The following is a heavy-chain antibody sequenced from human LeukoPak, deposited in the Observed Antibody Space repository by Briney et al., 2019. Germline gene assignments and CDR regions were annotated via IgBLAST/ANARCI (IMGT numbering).Heavy chain of an antibody. Sequence: PGGSLRLSCAASGFTFSSYSMNWVRQAPGKGLEWVSSISSSSYIYYADSVKGRFTISRDNAKNSLYLQMNSLRAEDTAVYYCARDLVSVDIVATSIFDYWGQGTLVTVSS. D-gene: IGHD5-12*01. J-gene: IGHJ4*02. V-gene: IGHV3-21*01. CDR3: ARDLVSVDIVATSIFDY. CDR1: GFTFSSYS. CDR2: ISSSSYI.